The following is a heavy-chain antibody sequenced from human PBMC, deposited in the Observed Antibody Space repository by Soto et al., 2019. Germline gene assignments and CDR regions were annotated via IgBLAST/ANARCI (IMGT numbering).Heavy chain of an antibody. V-gene: IGHV3-30*18. CDR2: ISYDGSNK. J-gene: IGHJ6*02. Sequence: GGSLRLSCAASGFTFSSYGMHWVRQAPGKGLEWVAVISYDGSNKYYADSVKGRFTISRDNSKNTLYLQMNSLRAEDTAVYYCAKGGGIYSYGSCYHYYYGMDVWGQGTTVTVSS. CDR3: AKGGGIYSYGSCYHYYYGMDV. CDR1: GFTFSSYG. D-gene: IGHD5-18*01.